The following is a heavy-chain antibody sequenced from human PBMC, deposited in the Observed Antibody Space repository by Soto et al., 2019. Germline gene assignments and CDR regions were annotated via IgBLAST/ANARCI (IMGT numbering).Heavy chain of an antibody. Sequence: PGGSLRLSCAASGFTFDDYAMHWVRQAPGKGLEWVSGISWNSGSIGYADSVKGRFTISRDNAKNSLYLQMNSLRAEDTALYYCAKTPGGYDPDGLKKPLGGFDYWGQGTLVTVSS. CDR3: AKTPGGYDPDGLKKPLGGFDY. J-gene: IGHJ4*02. CDR2: ISWNSGSI. D-gene: IGHD5-12*01. V-gene: IGHV3-9*01. CDR1: GFTFDDYA.